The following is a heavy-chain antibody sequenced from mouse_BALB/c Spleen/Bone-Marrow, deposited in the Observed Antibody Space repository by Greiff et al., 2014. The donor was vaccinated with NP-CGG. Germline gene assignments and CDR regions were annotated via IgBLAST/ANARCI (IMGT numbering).Heavy chain of an antibody. CDR1: GYTFTSYV. CDR3: ARGITTVVPYAMDY. CDR2: INPYNDGT. D-gene: IGHD1-1*01. V-gene: IGHV1-14*01. J-gene: IGHJ4*01. Sequence: EVHLVESGPELVKPGASVKMSCKASGYTFTSYVMHWVKQKPGQGLEWIGYINPYNDGTKYNEKFKGKATLTSDKSSSTAYMELSSLTSEDSAVYYCARGITTVVPYAMDYWGQGTSVTVSS.